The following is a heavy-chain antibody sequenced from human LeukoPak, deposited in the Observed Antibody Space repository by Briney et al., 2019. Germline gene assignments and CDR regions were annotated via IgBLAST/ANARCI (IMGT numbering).Heavy chain of an antibody. J-gene: IGHJ4*02. CDR1: GLTFSSYA. Sequence: GGSLRLSCAASGLTFSSYAMNWVRQAPGKGLEWVSGISGSSGTTYYADSVKGRFTISRDNSKNTLYLQMNSLRAEDTAVYYCAKGGIAMADYYFDYWGQGTLVTVSS. D-gene: IGHD6-19*01. CDR2: ISGSSGTT. V-gene: IGHV3-23*01. CDR3: AKGGIAMADYYFDY.